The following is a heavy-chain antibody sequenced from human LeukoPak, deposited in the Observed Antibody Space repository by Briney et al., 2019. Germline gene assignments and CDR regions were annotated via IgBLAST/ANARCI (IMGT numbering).Heavy chain of an antibody. V-gene: IGHV4-39*01. CDR2: IYYSGST. CDR1: GGSISSSSYY. CDR3: ARPKSVGTIDY. Sequence: KSSETLSLTCTVSGGSISSSSYYWGWIRQPPGKGREWIGSIYYSGSTYYNPSLKIRVTISVDTSKNQFSLKLSSVTAADTAVYYCARPKSVGTIDYWGQGTLVTVSS. J-gene: IGHJ4*02. D-gene: IGHD1-1*01.